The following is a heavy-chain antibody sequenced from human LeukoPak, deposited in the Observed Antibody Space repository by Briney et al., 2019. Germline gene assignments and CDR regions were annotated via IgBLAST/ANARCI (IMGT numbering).Heavy chain of an antibody. CDR2: IWYDGSQK. Sequence: GSLRLSCAASGFPFSGHGMHWVRQAPGKGLEWVAVIWYDGSQKYYADSVKGRFTISRDNSKNTLFLQMNSLRAEDTAVYHCARYTSGYDFDYWGQGTLVTVSS. CDR3: ARYTSGYDFDY. J-gene: IGHJ4*02. V-gene: IGHV3-33*01. D-gene: IGHD5-12*01. CDR1: GFPFSGHG.